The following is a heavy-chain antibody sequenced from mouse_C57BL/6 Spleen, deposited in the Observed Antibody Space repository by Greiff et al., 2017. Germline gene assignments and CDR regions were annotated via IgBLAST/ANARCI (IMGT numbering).Heavy chain of an antibody. D-gene: IGHD4-1*01. CDR3: ARPGTGDYFDY. CDR2: ISRGSSTI. CDR1: GFTFSDYG. J-gene: IGHJ2*01. V-gene: IGHV5-17*01. Sequence: EVMLVESGGGLVKPGGSLKLSCAASGFTFSDYGMHWVRQAPEKGLEWVAYISRGSSTIYYADTVKGRFTISRDNAKNTLFLQMTSLRSEDTAMYYCARPGTGDYFDYWGQGTTLTVSS.